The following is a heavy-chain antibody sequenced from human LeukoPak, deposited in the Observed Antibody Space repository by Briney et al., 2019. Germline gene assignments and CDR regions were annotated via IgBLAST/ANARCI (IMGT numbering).Heavy chain of an antibody. J-gene: IGHJ3*02. CDR3: ARAKREGLNDILTGSPSDAFDI. D-gene: IGHD3-9*01. CDR1: GYTLTELS. CDR2: INAGNGNT. V-gene: IGHV1-3*01. Sequence: GASVKVSCKVSGYTLTELSMHWVRQAPGQRLEWMGWINAGNGNTKYSQKFQGRVTITRDTSASTAYMELSSLRSEDTAVYYCARAKREGLNDILTGSPSDAFDIWGQGTMVTVSS.